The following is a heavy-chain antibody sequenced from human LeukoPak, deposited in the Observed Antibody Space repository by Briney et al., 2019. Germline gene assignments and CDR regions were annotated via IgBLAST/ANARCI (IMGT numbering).Heavy chain of an antibody. D-gene: IGHD2-2*01. J-gene: IGHJ6*03. CDR1: GFTFSSYG. V-gene: IGHV3-30*02. CDR3: AKDPAAITAPDYYYYYYMDV. Sequence: GGSLRLSCAPSGFTFSSYGMHWVRQAPGKGLEWVAFIRYDGSNKYYADSVKGRFTISRDNSKNTLYLQMNSLRAEDTAVYYCAKDPAAITAPDYYYYYYMDVWGKGTTVTVSS. CDR2: IRYDGSNK.